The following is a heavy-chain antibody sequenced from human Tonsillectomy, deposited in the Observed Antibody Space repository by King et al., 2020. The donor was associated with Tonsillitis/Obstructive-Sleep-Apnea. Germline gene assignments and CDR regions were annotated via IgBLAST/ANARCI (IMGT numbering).Heavy chain of an antibody. CDR3: ARGPPIYGAGSRNMRVYYMDV. D-gene: IGHD3-10*01. J-gene: IGHJ6*03. Sequence: VQLVESGGGLVQPGGSLRLSCAASGFTFSSYWMHWVRQAPGKGLVGVSRINSDGSSTSYADSVKGRFTISRDNAKNTLYLQMNSLRAEDTAVYYCARGPPIYGAGSRNMRVYYMDVWGKGTTVTVSS. CDR2: INSDGSST. V-gene: IGHV3-74*01. CDR1: GFTFSSYW.